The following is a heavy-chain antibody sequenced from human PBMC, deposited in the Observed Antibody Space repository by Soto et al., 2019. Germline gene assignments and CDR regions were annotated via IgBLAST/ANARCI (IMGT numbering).Heavy chain of an antibody. CDR1: GFTFSSYG. CDR2: IPYDGSNK. J-gene: IGHJ6*02. D-gene: IGHD2-2*02. Sequence: PGGSLRLSCAASGFTFSSYGMHWVRQAPGKGLEWVAVIPYDGSNKYYADSVKGRFTISRDNSKNTLYLQMNSLRAEDTAVYYCAKDLGYCSSTSCYTYYYYYGMDVWGQGTTVTVSS. CDR3: AKDLGYCSSTSCYTYYYYYGMDV. V-gene: IGHV3-30*18.